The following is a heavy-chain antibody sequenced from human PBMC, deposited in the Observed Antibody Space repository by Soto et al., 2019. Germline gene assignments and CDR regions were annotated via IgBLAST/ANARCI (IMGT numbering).Heavy chain of an antibody. V-gene: IGHV3-53*04. CDR1: GFTVSSNY. CDR2: IYSGGST. Sequence: GGSLRLSCAASGFTVSSNYMSWVRQAPGKGLEWVSVIYSGGSTYYADSVKGRFTISRHNSKNTLYLQMNSLRAEDTAVYYCARITDHYYGSGSYRPLSYFDYWGQGTLVTVSS. J-gene: IGHJ4*02. D-gene: IGHD3-10*01. CDR3: ARITDHYYGSGSYRPLSYFDY.